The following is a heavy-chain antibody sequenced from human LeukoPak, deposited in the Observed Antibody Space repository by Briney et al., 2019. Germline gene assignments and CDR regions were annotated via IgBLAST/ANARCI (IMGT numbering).Heavy chain of an antibody. J-gene: IGHJ4*02. D-gene: IGHD6-13*01. V-gene: IGHV1-3*01. CDR1: GYTFTNFV. CDR2: INPSNDDT. CDR3: ARDQIGVAAADY. Sequence: ASVKVSCKASGYTFTNFVIHWVRQAPGQRLEWMGWINPSNDDTKYSQKFQGRVTITRDTSASTAYMELSSLRSEDTALYYCARDQIGVAAADYWGQGTLVTVSS.